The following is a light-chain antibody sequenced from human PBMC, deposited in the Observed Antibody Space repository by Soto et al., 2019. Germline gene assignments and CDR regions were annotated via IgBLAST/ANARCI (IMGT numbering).Light chain of an antibody. CDR2: GAS. CDR1: QSVSSN. Sequence: EIVMTQSPATLSVSPGERATLSCRASQSVSSNLAWYQQKPGQAPRLLIYGASTRATGIPARFSGSGSETDFTLTISSLEPEDFAVYYCQQRSSWPWTFGQGTKVDI. J-gene: IGKJ1*01. V-gene: IGKV3-15*01. CDR3: QQRSSWPWT.